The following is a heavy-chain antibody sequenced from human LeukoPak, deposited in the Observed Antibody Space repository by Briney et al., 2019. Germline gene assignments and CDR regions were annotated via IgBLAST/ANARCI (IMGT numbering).Heavy chain of an antibody. CDR3: ARASIYGFGY. V-gene: IGHV1-46*01. Sequence: ASVEVSCKASGYTFTSYYMHWVRQAPGQGLEWMGIINPSGGSTNYAQKFQGRVTLTRDTSTSTVYMELSSLRSEDTAVYYCARASIYGFGYWGQGTLVTVSS. CDR1: GYTFTSYY. CDR2: INPSGGST. J-gene: IGHJ4*02. D-gene: IGHD3-10*01.